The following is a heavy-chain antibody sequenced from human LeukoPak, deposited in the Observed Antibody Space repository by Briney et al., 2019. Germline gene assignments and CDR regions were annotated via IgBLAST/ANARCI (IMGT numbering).Heavy chain of an antibody. D-gene: IGHD2-2*02. CDR1: GYTFTGYY. CDR2: INPNSGGT. J-gene: IGHJ5*02. Sequence: GASVKVSCKASGYTFTGYYMHWVRQAPGQGLEWMGWINPNSGGTNYAQKFQGRVTMTRDTSISTAYMELSRLRSDDTAVYYCARDGEYCSSTSCYTRGYSSSWYGFDPWGQGTLVTVSS. V-gene: IGHV1-2*02. CDR3: ARDGEYCSSTSCYTRGYSSSWYGFDP.